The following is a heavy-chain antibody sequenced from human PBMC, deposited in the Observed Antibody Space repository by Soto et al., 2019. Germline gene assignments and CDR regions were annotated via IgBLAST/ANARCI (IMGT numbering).Heavy chain of an antibody. Sequence: GASVKVSCKASGYTFTSYGISWVRQAPGQGLEWVGWISAYNGNTNYAQKLQGRVTMTTDTSTSTAYMELRSLRSDDTAVYYCAKEKRDGYNPSFYYFDYWGQGTLVTVSS. CDR3: AKEKRDGYNPSFYYFDY. V-gene: IGHV1-18*04. D-gene: IGHD5-12*01. CDR1: GYTFTSYG. CDR2: ISAYNGNT. J-gene: IGHJ4*02.